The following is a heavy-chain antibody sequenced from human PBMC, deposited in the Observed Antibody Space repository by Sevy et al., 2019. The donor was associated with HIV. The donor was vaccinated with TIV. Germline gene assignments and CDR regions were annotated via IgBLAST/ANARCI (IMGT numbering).Heavy chain of an antibody. CDR2: ISDDGSDK. J-gene: IGHJ6*02. Sequence: GGSLRLSCVASGFSFSRHGMHWVRQAPGKGLEWVAVISDDGSDKKYADSVKGRFTISRDNSKDTLYLQMNSLRLEDTAIYYCANSRGRYEGSSWLYYYYLLDVWGQGTTVTVSS. V-gene: IGHV3-30*18. D-gene: IGHD6-13*01. CDR3: ANSRGRYEGSSWLYYYYLLDV. CDR1: GFSFSRHG.